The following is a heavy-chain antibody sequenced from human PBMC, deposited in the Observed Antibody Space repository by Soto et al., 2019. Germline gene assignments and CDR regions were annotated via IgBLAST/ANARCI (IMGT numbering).Heavy chain of an antibody. CDR3: TAGSPFNY. Sequence: PGGSLRLSCAASGFTFNTAWLTWVRQAPGKGLEWVGRIKGKPDGGATDYAALVEGRFMISRDDSQNTVFLQMNSLKTDGTAVYYCTAGSPFNYWGPGTLVTVSS. J-gene: IGHJ4*02. V-gene: IGHV3-15*01. CDR2: IKGKPDGGAT. CDR1: GFTFNTAW.